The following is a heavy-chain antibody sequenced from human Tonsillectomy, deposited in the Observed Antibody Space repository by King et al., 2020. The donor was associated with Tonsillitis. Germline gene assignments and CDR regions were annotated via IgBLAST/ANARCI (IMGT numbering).Heavy chain of an antibody. V-gene: IGHV4-59*08. CDR2: IDDSGRN. D-gene: IGHD3-10*01. J-gene: IGHJ4*02. CDR1: GGSISTYY. Sequence: QLQESGPGLVKPSETLSLTCSVSGGSISTYYWNWIRQPPGKGLEWIGYIDDSGRNNYNPSLKGRVTIELDTYKSQFSLKLTSMTAADTAVYYCARGPWFGELSLDYWGQGTLVTVSS. CDR3: ARGPWFGELSLDY.